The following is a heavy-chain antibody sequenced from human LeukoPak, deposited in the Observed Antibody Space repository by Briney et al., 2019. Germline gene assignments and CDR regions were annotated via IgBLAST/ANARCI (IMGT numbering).Heavy chain of an antibody. CDR3: ARGNDFSGDH. CDR2: IHPEGNEK. J-gene: IGHJ4*02. Sequence: PGGSLRHSCAVSGFTFSNFWMSWVRQAPGRGLEWVANIHPEGNEKYHVESVKGRFTISRDNTKNLLFLQMNGLRVEDTAVYYCARGNDFSGDHWGQGTLVTVSS. D-gene: IGHD1-1*01. CDR1: GFTFSNFW. V-gene: IGHV3-7*04.